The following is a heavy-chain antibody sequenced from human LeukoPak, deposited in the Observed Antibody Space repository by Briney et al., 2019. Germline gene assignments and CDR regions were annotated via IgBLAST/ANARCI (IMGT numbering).Heavy chain of an antibody. J-gene: IGHJ4*02. Sequence: GRSLRLSCAASGFTFSSYSMNWVRQAPGKGLEWVSSISSSSSYIYYADSVKGRFTISRDNAKNSLYLQMDSLRAEDTAVYYCARLLVTAIPEYYFDYWGQGTLVTVSS. CDR2: ISSSSSYI. CDR3: ARLLVTAIPEYYFDY. CDR1: GFTFSSYS. V-gene: IGHV3-21*01. D-gene: IGHD2-21*02.